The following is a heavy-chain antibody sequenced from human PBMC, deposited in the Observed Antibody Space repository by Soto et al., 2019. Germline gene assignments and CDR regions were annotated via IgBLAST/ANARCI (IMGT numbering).Heavy chain of an antibody. CDR2: IDPSDSYT. V-gene: IGHV5-10-1*01. CDR3: ARQARSSRSYYYYGMDV. Sequence: GESLKISCKGSGYSFTSYWISWVRQMPGKGLEWMGRIDPSDSYTNYSPSFQGHVTISADKSISTAYLQWSSLKASDTAMYYCARQARSSRSYYYYGMDVWGQGTTVTVSS. D-gene: IGHD2-2*01. J-gene: IGHJ6*02. CDR1: GYSFTSYW.